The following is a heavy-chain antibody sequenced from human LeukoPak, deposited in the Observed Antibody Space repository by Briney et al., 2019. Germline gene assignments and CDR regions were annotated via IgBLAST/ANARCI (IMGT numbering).Heavy chain of an antibody. CDR3: ARDSYYDFWSGYYMYYYYYGMDV. Sequence: PGGPLRLSCAAPGFTFGSYGMHGVGQAPGKGLEGVAVIWYDGSNKYYADSVKGRFTISRDNSKNTLYLQMNSLRAEDTAVYYCARDSYYDFWSGYYMYYYYYGMDVWGQGTTVAVSS. CDR1: GFTFGSYG. D-gene: IGHD3-3*01. J-gene: IGHJ6*02. V-gene: IGHV3-33*01. CDR2: IWYDGSNK.